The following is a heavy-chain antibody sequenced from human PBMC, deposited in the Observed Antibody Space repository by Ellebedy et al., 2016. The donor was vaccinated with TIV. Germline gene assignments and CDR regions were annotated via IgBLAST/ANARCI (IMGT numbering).Heavy chain of an antibody. D-gene: IGHD6-19*01. CDR2: ITAGNGNT. Sequence: AASVKVSCKASGYTFSSSKMHWVRQAPGQRLEWMGWITAGNGNTKHSQKFQGRVNMTRDTSASTGHMELSSLRFEDTAVYYWARVSGWSPGDGFDFWGQGTMISVSS. J-gene: IGHJ3*01. CDR3: ARVSGWSPGDGFDF. V-gene: IGHV1-3*01. CDR1: GYTFSSSK.